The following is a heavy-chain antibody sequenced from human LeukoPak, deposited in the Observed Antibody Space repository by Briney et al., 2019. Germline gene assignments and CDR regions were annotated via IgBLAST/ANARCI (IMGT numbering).Heavy chain of an antibody. CDR3: ASPPGYCSGGSCYHGFDY. Sequence: SVKVSCKXSGGTFSSYTISWVRQAPGQGLEWMGWIIPILGIANYAQKFQGGVTITADKSTSTAYMELSSLRSEDTAVYYCASPPGYCSGGSCYHGFDYWGQGTLVTVSS. J-gene: IGHJ4*02. D-gene: IGHD2-15*01. V-gene: IGHV1-69*02. CDR2: IIPILGIA. CDR1: GGTFSSYT.